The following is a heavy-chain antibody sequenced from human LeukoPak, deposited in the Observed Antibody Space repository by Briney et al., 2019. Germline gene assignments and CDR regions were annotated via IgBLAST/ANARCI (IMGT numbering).Heavy chain of an antibody. CDR1: GFTFSSYI. V-gene: IGHV3-21*01. Sequence: GGSLRLSCAASGFTFSSYIMNWVRQAPGKGLEWVSPISTSSTYIYYADSVKGRFTISRDNAKNSLYLQMNSLRAEDTAVYYCARVFCSGGSCYNGIEYWGQGTLVTVSP. J-gene: IGHJ4*02. CDR2: ISTSSTYI. CDR3: ARVFCSGGSCYNGIEY. D-gene: IGHD2-15*01.